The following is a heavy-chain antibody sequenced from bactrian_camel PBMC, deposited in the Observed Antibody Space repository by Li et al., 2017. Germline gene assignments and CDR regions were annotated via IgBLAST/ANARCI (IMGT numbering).Heavy chain of an antibody. J-gene: IGHJ6*01. Sequence: HVQLVESGGGSVQVGGSLRLACLVSGHINNCVGWFRQAPGKEREGVGVIYPGADTAHYADSVRDRFTISQDKAKRTLYLQMNNLKPEDTAMYYCAAEGEYGGNWCPRSVDYFGYWGQGTQVTVS. CDR2: IYPGADTA. V-gene: IGHV3S54*01. CDR3: AAEGEYGGNWCPRSVDYFGY. D-gene: IGHD6*01. CDR1: GHINNC.